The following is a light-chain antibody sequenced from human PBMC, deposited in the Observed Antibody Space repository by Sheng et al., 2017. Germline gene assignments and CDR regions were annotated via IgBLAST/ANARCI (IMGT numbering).Light chain of an antibody. J-gene: IGKJ4*01. CDR1: QSVSSDF. CDR3: QQYGDSPPVT. V-gene: IGKV3-20*01. CDR2: GAS. Sequence: EIVLTQSPGTLSLSPGERATLSCRASQSVSSDFLAWYQQKPGQAPRLLIYGASSRATGIPDRFSGSGSGTDFTLTITRLEPEDFAVYYCQQYGDSPPVTFGGGTKVAIK.